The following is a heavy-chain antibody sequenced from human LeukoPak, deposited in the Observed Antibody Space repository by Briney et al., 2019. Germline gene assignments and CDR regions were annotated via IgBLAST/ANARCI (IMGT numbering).Heavy chain of an antibody. CDR1: GGTFSSYA. D-gene: IGHD1-26*01. Sequence: ASVKVSCKASGGTFSSYAISWVRQAPGQGLEWMGGIIPIFGTANYAQKFQGRVTITADESTSTAYMELSSLRSEDTAVYYCARDSPISGSYPPRFDPWGQGTLVTVSS. CDR3: ARDSPISGSYPPRFDP. J-gene: IGHJ5*02. V-gene: IGHV1-69*13. CDR2: IIPIFGTA.